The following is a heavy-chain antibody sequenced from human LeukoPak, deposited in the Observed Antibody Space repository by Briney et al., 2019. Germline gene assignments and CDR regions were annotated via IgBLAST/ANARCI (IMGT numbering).Heavy chain of an antibody. V-gene: IGHV4-31*03. Sequence: PSETLSLTCTVSGGSISSGGYYWSWIRQHPGKGLEWIGYIYYSGSTNYNPSLKSRVTISVDTSKNQFSLKLSSVTAADTAVYYCATDLNSRGYSSSWPYYDYWGQGTLVTVSS. CDR1: GGSISSGGYY. CDR2: IYYSGST. J-gene: IGHJ4*02. D-gene: IGHD6-13*01. CDR3: ATDLNSRGYSSSWPYYDY.